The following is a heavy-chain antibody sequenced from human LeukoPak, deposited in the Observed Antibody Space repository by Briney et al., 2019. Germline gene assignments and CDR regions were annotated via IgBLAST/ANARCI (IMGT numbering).Heavy chain of an antibody. Sequence: ASVKVSCKASGYTFTSYDINWVRQATGQGLEWMGWMNPNSGNTGYAQKFQGRVTITRNTSTSTAYMELSSLRSEDTAVYYCARERTDIVVVPAALVRHYYYYYYMDVWGKGTTVTVSS. J-gene: IGHJ6*03. CDR3: ARERTDIVVVPAALVRHYYYYYYMDV. CDR1: GYTFTSYD. D-gene: IGHD2-2*01. CDR2: MNPNSGNT. V-gene: IGHV1-8*03.